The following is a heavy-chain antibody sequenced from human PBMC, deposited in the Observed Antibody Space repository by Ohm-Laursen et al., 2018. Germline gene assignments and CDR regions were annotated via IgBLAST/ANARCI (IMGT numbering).Heavy chain of an antibody. CDR2: LSGSGHDT. CDR3: AKASIRPGPTTVVTKQSIGMDV. CDR1: GFTFSSYA. Sequence: SLRLSCAATGFTFSSYAMSWVRQAPEKGLEWVSGLSGSGHDTYYTDSVKGRFTISRDNSKNTLYLQMNGLRAEDTAVYYCAKASIRPGPTTVVTKQSIGMDVWGQGATVTVSS. D-gene: IGHD4-23*01. V-gene: IGHV3-23*01. J-gene: IGHJ6*02.